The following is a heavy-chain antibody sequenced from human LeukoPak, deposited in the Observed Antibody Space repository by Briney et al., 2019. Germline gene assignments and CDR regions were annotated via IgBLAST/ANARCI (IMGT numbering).Heavy chain of an antibody. J-gene: IGHJ4*02. D-gene: IGHD5-18*01. CDR2: IYYSGST. CDR1: GGSISSYY. CDR3: ARGGARGYADY. Sequence: SETLSLTCTVSGGSISSYYWSWIRQPPGKGLEWIGYIYYSGSTNYNPSLKSRVTISVHTSKNQFSLKLSSVTAADTAVYYCARGGARGYADYWGQGTLVTVSS. V-gene: IGHV4-59*01.